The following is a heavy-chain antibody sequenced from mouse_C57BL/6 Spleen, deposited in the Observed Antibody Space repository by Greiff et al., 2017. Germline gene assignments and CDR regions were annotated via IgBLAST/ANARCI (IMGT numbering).Heavy chain of an antibody. Sequence: VQLKQSGAELVRPGASVKLSCTASGFNIKDDYMHWVKQRPEQGLEWIGWIDPENGDTEYASKFQGKATITADTSSNTAYLQLSSLTSEDTAVYYCTTCPKGYFDYWGQGTTLTVSS. V-gene: IGHV14-4*01. CDR3: TTCPKGYFDY. J-gene: IGHJ2*01. CDR2: IDPENGDT. CDR1: GFNIKDDY.